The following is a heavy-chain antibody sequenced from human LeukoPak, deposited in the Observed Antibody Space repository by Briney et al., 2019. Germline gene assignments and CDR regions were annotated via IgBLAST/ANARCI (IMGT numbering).Heavy chain of an antibody. CDR2: IRTKVYGGSS. J-gene: IGHJ4*02. D-gene: IGHD6-13*01. Sequence: GVSLRLSCTGSGFNFGDYDINWVRQAPGKGLEWFGFIRTKVYGGSSEYAASQYAASVKGRFIISRDDSKGIAYLQMNRLKTEDTAFYFCARDFGTIAAAGFDSWGQGTLLTVSS. CDR1: GFNFGDYD. V-gene: IGHV3-49*04. CDR3: ARDFGTIAAAGFDS.